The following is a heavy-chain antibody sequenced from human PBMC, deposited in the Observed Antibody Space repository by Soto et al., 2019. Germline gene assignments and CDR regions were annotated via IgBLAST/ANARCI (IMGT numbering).Heavy chain of an antibody. V-gene: IGHV4-30-2*01. CDR2: IYHSGST. J-gene: IGHJ5*02. CDR1: GGSISSGGYS. Sequence: QLQLKESGSGLVKPSQTLSLTCAVSGGSISSGGYSWSWIRQPPGKGLEWIGYIYHSGSTYYNPSLKSRVTISVDRSKNHFSLKLSSVTAADTAMYYCARVPGPWGQGTLVTVSS. CDR3: ARVPGP.